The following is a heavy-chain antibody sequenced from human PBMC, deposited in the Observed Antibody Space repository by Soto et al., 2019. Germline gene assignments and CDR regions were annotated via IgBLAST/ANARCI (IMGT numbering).Heavy chain of an antibody. CDR2: ISGSGANT. D-gene: IGHD6-19*01. CDR3: AKCAGSGWYPDY. Sequence: EVQLLESAGGLVQPGGSLSLSCAASGFTFSSHAMRWVRQAPGRGLEWVSAISGSGANTYYADSVKGRFTISRDNSKNTLFLQLNSLRAEDTAVYYCAKCAGSGWYPDYWGQGTLVTVSS. V-gene: IGHV3-23*01. CDR1: GFTFSSHA. J-gene: IGHJ4*02.